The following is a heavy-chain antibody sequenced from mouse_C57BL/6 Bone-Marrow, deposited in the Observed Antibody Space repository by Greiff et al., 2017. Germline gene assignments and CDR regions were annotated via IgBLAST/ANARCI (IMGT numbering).Heavy chain of an antibody. J-gene: IGHJ1*03. D-gene: IGHD1-1*01. CDR1: GFNIKDDY. V-gene: IGHV14-4*01. Sequence: EVQLQQSGAELVRPGASVKLSCTASGFNIKDDYMHWVKQRPEQGLEWIGWIDPENGDTEYASKFQGKATITVDTSSNTAYLQLSSLTSEDTAFYYCTPLYYGSPYWYFDVWGTGTTVTVSS. CDR2: IDPENGDT. CDR3: TPLYYGSPYWYFDV.